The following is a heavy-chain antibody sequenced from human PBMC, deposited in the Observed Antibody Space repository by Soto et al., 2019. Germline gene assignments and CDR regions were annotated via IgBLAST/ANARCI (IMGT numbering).Heavy chain of an antibody. D-gene: IGHD6-6*01. J-gene: IGHJ2*01. CDR1: QFTFSYYA. CDR3: AKGRPPFDL. CDR2: ISGAGGST. Sequence: EVQLLESGGGLVQPGGSLRLSCAASQFTFSYYAMGWVRQAPGKGLEWVSLISGAGGSTNYADSVKGRFAISRDNSENTLYLQMTSRSAEDTAVYYCAKGRPPFDLWGRGTLVIVSS. V-gene: IGHV3-23*01.